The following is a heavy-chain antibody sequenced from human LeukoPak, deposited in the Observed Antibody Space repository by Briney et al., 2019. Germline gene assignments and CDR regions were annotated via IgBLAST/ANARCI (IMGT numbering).Heavy chain of an antibody. CDR3: ARGPTVGPLTFDP. Sequence: PGGSLRLSCAASGFTFSSYAMSWVRQAPGKGLEWVSVIYSGGSTYYADSVKGRFTISRDNSKNTLYLQMNSLRAEDTAVYYCARGPTVGPLTFDPWGQGTLVTVSS. CDR2: IYSGGST. CDR1: GFTFSSYA. J-gene: IGHJ5*02. D-gene: IGHD4-17*01. V-gene: IGHV3-53*01.